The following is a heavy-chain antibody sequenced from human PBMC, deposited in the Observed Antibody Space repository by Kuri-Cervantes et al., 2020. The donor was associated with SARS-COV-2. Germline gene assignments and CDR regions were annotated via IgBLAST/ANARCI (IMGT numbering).Heavy chain of an antibody. V-gene: IGHV4-38-2*02. CDR1: GGSISSYY. Sequence: ESLKISCTVSGGSISSYYWGWIRQPPGKGLEWIGSIYHSGSTYYNPSLKSRVTISVDTSKNQFSLKLSSVTAADTAVYYCARRSGYCSSTSCYFFDYWGQGTLVTVSS. J-gene: IGHJ4*02. CDR2: IYHSGST. D-gene: IGHD2-2*01. CDR3: ARRSGYCSSTSCYFFDY.